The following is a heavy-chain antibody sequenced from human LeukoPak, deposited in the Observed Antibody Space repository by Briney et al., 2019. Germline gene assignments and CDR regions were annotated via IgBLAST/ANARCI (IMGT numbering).Heavy chain of an antibody. Sequence: PGGSLRLSXAASGFTFSSYSMNWVRQAPGKGLEWVSSISSSSSYIYYADSVKGRFTISRDNAKNSLYLQMNSLRAEDTAVYFCAVGWDGVRSFAYWGQGTLVTVSS. D-gene: IGHD3-3*01. CDR1: GFTFSSYS. CDR3: AVGWDGVRSFAY. CDR2: ISSSSSYI. J-gene: IGHJ4*02. V-gene: IGHV3-21*01.